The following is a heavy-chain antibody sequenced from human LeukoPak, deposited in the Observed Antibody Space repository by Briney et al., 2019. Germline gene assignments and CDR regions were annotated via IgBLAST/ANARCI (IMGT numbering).Heavy chain of an antibody. D-gene: IGHD1-14*01. CDR1: GFTFSSYW. J-gene: IGHJ6*02. Sequence: PGGSLRLSCAASGFTFSSYWMSWVRQAPGKGLEWVANIKQDGSEKYYVDSVKGRFTISRDNAKNSLYLQMNSLRAEDTAVYYCARAGKEPGYYYYGMDVWGQGTTVTVSS. CDR2: IKQDGSEK. V-gene: IGHV3-7*02. CDR3: ARAGKEPGYYYYGMDV.